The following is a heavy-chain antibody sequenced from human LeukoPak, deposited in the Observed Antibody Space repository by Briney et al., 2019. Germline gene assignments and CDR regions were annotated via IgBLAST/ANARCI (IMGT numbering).Heavy chain of an antibody. J-gene: IGHJ4*02. CDR3: VSGSLQSGYNFDY. D-gene: IGHD3-3*01. V-gene: IGHV3-74*01. CDR1: GFTFSNDW. Sequence: GGSLRLSCAASGFTFSNDWVHWIRQVPGKVLVWVSHIKYDGSATNYADSVKGRFTISRDNAKNTLYSQMNSLRAEDTAVYYCVSGSLQSGYNFDYLGQGVLVTVSS. CDR2: IKYDGSAT.